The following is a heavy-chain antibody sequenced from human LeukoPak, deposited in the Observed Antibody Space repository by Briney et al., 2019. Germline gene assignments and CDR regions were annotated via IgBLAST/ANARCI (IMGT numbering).Heavy chain of an antibody. Sequence: GGSLRLSCAASGFAFSGYAVHWVRQAPGKGLEYVSAISSNGGSTNYANSVKGRFTISRANSKNTLYLQMGSLRAEDMAAYYCARGVGYFDSSGYFVYYFDYWGQGTLVTVSS. CDR1: GFAFSGYA. J-gene: IGHJ4*02. V-gene: IGHV3-64*01. CDR2: ISSNGGST. D-gene: IGHD3-22*01. CDR3: ARGVGYFDSSGYFVYYFDY.